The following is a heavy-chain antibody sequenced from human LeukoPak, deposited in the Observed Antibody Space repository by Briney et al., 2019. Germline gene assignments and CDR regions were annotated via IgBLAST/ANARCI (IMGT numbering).Heavy chain of an antibody. D-gene: IGHD2-15*01. CDR3: ARQALGYCSGGNCYGDY. J-gene: IGHJ4*02. CDR2: ISPGDSDT. CDR1: GYSFTNYW. Sequence: GESLKISCKGSGYSFTNYWIGWVRQMPGKGLEWMGIISPGDSDTRYSPSFQGQVTISADKSINTAYLQWSSLKASDTAMYYCARQALGYCSGGNCYGDYWGQGTLVIVSS. V-gene: IGHV5-51*01.